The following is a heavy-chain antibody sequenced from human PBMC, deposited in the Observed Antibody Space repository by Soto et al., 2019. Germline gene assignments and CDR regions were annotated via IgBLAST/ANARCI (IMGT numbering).Heavy chain of an antibody. CDR1: GDSVSSNSAA. J-gene: IGHJ6*03. V-gene: IGHV6-1*01. Sequence: SQTLSLTCVISGDSVSSNSAAWNWIRQSPSRGLEWLGRTYYRSKWYNDYAVSVKSRITINPDTSKNQFSLQLNSVTPEDTAVYYCARDLTVGYYYYYYYMDVWGKGTTVTVSS. D-gene: IGHD4-17*01. CDR2: TYYRSKWYN. CDR3: ARDLTVGYYYYYYYMDV.